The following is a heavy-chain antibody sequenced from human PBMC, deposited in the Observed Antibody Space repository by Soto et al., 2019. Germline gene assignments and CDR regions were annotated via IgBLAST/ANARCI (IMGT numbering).Heavy chain of an antibody. V-gene: IGHV4-34*01. CDR1: GGSFSDYY. CDR2: INHGGST. CDR3: ARVLLRYFDW. J-gene: IGHJ4*02. Sequence: PSETLSLTCAVYGGSFSDYYWSWIRQPPGKGLEWIGEINHGGSTNYNPSLKSRVTISVDTSKNQFSLKLSSVTAADTAVYYCARVLLRYFDWWGQGTLVTVS. D-gene: IGHD3-9*01.